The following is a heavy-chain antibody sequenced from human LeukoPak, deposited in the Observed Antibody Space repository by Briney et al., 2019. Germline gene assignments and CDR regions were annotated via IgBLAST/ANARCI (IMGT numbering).Heavy chain of an antibody. J-gene: IGHJ4*02. CDR3: AAQSGSGNNYPDY. Sequence: GGSLRLSCAASGFTFSSYSMNWVRQAPGKGLEWISYISSGSSAIYYADSVKGRFTISRDNAKNSLYLQTNSLRAEDTAVYYCAAQSGSGNNYPDYWGQGTLVTVSS. CDR1: GFTFSSYS. V-gene: IGHV3-48*01. D-gene: IGHD3-10*01. CDR2: ISSGSSAI.